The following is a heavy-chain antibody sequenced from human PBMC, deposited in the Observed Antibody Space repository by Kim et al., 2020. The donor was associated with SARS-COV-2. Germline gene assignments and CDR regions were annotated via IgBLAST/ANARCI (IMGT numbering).Heavy chain of an antibody. CDR3: ARDSDCGGDCYYPWFDP. V-gene: IGHV1-2*06. Sequence: ASVKVSCKASGYTFTGYYMHWVRQAPGQGLEWMGRINPNSGGTNYAQKFQGRVTMTRDTSISTAYMELSRLRSDDTAVYYCARDSDCGGDCYYPWFDPWGQGTLVTVSS. CDR1: GYTFTGYY. D-gene: IGHD2-21*02. CDR2: INPNSGGT. J-gene: IGHJ5*02.